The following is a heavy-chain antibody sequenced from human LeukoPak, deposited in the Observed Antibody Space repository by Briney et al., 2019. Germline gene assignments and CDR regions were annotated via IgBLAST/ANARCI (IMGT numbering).Heavy chain of an antibody. J-gene: IGHJ6*02. D-gene: IGHD6-19*01. CDR2: INHSGST. Sequence: PSETLSLTCAVYGGSFSGYYWGWIRQPPGKGLEWIGEINHSGSTNYNPSLKSRVTISVDTSKNQFSLKLSSVTAADTAVYYCASRRLSSGWYDYYYYYGMDVWGQGTTVTVSS. CDR1: GGSFSGYY. V-gene: IGHV4-34*01. CDR3: ASRRLSSGWYDYYYYYGMDV.